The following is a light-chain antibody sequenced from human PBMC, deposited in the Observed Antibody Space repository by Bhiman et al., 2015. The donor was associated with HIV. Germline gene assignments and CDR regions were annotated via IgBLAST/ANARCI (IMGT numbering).Light chain of an antibody. V-gene: IGLV2-14*02. CDR3: SSYTSSSTFV. CDR1: ASDVGNYDL. Sequence: QSALTQPASVSGSPGQSITISCTGTASDVGNYDLVSWYQQYPGTAPKLLIFEVTKRPSGVPDRFSGSKSGNTASLTVSGLQADDEGDYYCSSYTSSSTFVFGTGTKVTVL. CDR2: EVT. J-gene: IGLJ1*01.